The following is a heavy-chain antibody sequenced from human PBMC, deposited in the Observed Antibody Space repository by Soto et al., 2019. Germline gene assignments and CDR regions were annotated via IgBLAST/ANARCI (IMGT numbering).Heavy chain of an antibody. D-gene: IGHD2-8*01. Sequence: GGSLRLSCAASGFTFSTYWMDWVRQTPGKGLEWVANINQDGSEKNYVDSEKGRFTISRDNAKNSLYLQMSSLTAEDSALYYCSRSLNAWGQGTLVTVSS. CDR3: SRSLNA. CDR1: GFTFSTYW. CDR2: INQDGSEK. J-gene: IGHJ5*02. V-gene: IGHV3-7*01.